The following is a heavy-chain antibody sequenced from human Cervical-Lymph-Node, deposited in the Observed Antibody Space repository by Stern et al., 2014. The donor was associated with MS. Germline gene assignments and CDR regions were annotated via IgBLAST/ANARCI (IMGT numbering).Heavy chain of an antibody. Sequence: QVQLVQSGSEVKKPGASVKVSCKASEYTHKNYLIHWVRQAPGQRPDWMGGINPNGATNYAQKVQDRVTMTTDASTSTLYMELSRLRSEDTAVYYCAVRYCSGGRCYSVPDVWGQGTTVIVSS. V-gene: IGHV1-46*02. J-gene: IGHJ6*02. CDR2: INPNGAT. D-gene: IGHD2-15*01. CDR1: EYTHKNYL. CDR3: AVRYCSGGRCYSVPDV.